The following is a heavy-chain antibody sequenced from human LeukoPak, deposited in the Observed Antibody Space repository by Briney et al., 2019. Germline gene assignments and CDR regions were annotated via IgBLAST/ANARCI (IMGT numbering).Heavy chain of an antibody. CDR1: GFTISSNY. Sequence: GGSLRLSCAASGFTISSNYMNWVRQAPGKGLEWVPVISTGGTTYYANSVQGRFTISRDYSKNTLYLEMNNLRAEDTAVYYCARVSGYSGYDTLDYWGQGTLVTVS. J-gene: IGHJ4*02. CDR2: ISTGGTT. D-gene: IGHD5-12*01. CDR3: ARVSGYSGYDTLDY. V-gene: IGHV3-66*01.